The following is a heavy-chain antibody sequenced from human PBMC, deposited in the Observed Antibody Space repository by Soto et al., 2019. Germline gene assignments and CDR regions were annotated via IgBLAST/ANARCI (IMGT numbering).Heavy chain of an antibody. CDR2: IIPIFGTA. D-gene: IGHD3-3*01. CDR3: ARERDFWSGYKAFDY. V-gene: IGHV1-69*13. Sequence: ASVKPTSKAPGGAYSSYAMRWVRQAPGQGLEWMGGIIPIFGTANYAQKFQGRVTITADESTSTAYMELSSLRSEDTAVYYCARERDFWSGYKAFDYWGQGTLVTVSS. J-gene: IGHJ4*02. CDR1: GGAYSSYA.